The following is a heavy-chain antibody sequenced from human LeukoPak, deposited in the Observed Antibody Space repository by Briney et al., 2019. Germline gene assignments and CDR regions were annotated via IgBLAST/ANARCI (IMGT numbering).Heavy chain of an antibody. CDR3: ARVRTWIQGDPAVPAHYYFDY. V-gene: IGHV1-69*13. CDR2: IIPIFGTA. J-gene: IGHJ4*02. D-gene: IGHD5-18*01. Sequence: SVKVSCKASGGTFSGYAISWVRQAPGQGLEWMGGIIPIFGTANYAQKFQGRVTITADESTSTAYMELSSLRSEDTAVYYCARVRTWIQGDPAVPAHYYFDYWGQGTLVTASS. CDR1: GGTFSGYA.